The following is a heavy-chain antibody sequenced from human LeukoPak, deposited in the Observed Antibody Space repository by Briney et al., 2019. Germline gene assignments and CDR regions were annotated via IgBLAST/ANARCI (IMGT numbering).Heavy chain of an antibody. J-gene: IGHJ4*02. V-gene: IGHV3-30-3*01. Sequence: PGGSLRLSCAASGFTFSDYAVHWVRQAPGKGLEWVSIISYDGSNKEYADSVKGRFTISRDNSKNTLYLQINSLRVEDTAVYYCARDPRRLQCFDYWGQGTLVTVSS. CDR3: ARDPRRLQCFDY. CDR2: ISYDGSNK. D-gene: IGHD2-2*01. CDR1: GFTFSDYA.